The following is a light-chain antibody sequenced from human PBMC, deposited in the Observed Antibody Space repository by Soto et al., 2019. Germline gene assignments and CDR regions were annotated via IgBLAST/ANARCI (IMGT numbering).Light chain of an antibody. J-gene: IGLJ1*01. CDR2: AVT. Sequence: QSALTQPRSVSGSPGQSVTISCTGTSSDIGAYNFVSWYQQHPGRAPKLIISAVTKRPSGVPDRFFGSKSGNTASLTISGLQADDEADYYCCSYAGTSIPFVFGTGTKLTVL. CDR3: CSYAGTSIPFV. CDR1: SSDIGAYNF. V-gene: IGLV2-11*01.